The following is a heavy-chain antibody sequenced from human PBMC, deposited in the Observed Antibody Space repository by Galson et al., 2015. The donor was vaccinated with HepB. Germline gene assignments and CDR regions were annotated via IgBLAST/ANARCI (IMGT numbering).Heavy chain of an antibody. CDR2: IKQDGSEK. D-gene: IGHD3-16*02. V-gene: IGHV3-7*01. Sequence: SLRLSCAASGFTFSSYWMSWVRQAPGKGLEWVANIKQDGSEKYYVDSVKGRFTISRDNAKNSLYLQMNSLRAEDTAVYYCATTMAGDGTDYDYIWESYRHHDAFDIWGQGTMVTVSS. J-gene: IGHJ3*02. CDR3: ATTMAGDGTDYDYIWESYRHHDAFDI. CDR1: GFTFSSYW.